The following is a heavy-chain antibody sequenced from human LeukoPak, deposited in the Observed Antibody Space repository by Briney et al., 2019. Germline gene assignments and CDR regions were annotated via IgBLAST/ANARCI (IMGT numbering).Heavy chain of an antibody. CDR2: INPNSGGT. D-gene: IGHD6-6*01. V-gene: IGHV1-2*06. CDR1: GYTFTGYY. J-gene: IGHJ4*02. CDR3: ARVAEHSSSQIDY. Sequence: ASVKVSCKASGYTFTGYYMHWARQAPGQGLEWMGRINPNSGGTNYAQKLQGRVTMTTDTSTSTAYMELRSLRSDDTAVYYCARVAEHSSSQIDYWGQGTLVTVSS.